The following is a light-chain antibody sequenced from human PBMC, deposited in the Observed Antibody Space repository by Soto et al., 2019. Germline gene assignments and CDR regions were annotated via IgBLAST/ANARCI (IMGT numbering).Light chain of an antibody. CDR3: QQSYSSVMYT. CDR2: AAS. V-gene: IGKV1-39*01. CDR1: QSISNH. Sequence: DIQMTQSPSSLSASVGDRVTVTCRASQSISNHLNWYQQKPGKAPKLLIYAASSLQSGVPSRFIGSGSGTDFTLTISCLQPEDFATYYCQQSYSSVMYTFGQGTKLEIK. J-gene: IGKJ2*01.